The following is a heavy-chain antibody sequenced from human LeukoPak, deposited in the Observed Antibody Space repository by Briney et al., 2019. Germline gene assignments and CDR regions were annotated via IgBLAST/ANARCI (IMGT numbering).Heavy chain of an antibody. D-gene: IGHD1-1*01. CDR2: MNPNSGNT. CDR1: GYTFTSYG. V-gene: IGHV1-8*02. Sequence: ASVKVSCKASGYTFTSYGISWVRQAPGQGLEWMGWMNPNSGNTGYAQKFQGRVTMTRNTSISTAYMELSSLRSEDTAVYYCARGRHRITRYYYYMDVWGKGTTVTISS. J-gene: IGHJ6*03. CDR3: ARGRHRITRYYYYMDV.